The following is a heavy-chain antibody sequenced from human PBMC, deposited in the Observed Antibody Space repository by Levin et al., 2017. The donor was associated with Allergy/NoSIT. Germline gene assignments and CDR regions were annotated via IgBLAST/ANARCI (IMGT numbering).Heavy chain of an antibody. V-gene: IGHV3-66*01. CDR1: GFTVSSNY. J-gene: IGHJ4*02. D-gene: IGHD3-22*01. CDR3: ARGGSMGYYDLKYYFDY. CDR2: IYSGGST. Sequence: GGSLRLSCAASGFTVSSNYMSWVRQAPGKGLEWVSVIYSGGSTYYADSVKGRFTISRDNSKNTLYLQMNSLRAEDTAVYYCARGGSMGYYDLKYYFDYWGQGTLVTVSS.